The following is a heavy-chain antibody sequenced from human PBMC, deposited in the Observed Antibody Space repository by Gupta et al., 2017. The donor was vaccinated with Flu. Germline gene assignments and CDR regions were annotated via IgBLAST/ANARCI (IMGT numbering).Heavy chain of an antibody. V-gene: IGHV3-72*01. CDR3: ARTLVYNDMHV. Sequence: EVQLVESGGGLVQPGGSLRLSCAASDFSACDYYLYWVRQAQGKGLAWVGRTSDKTKSYSRDYAASVKGRFSISRDNSKNSVYLQMDSLKIDDAAVYYCARTLVYNDMHVWGQGTTVTVSS. CDR1: DFSACDYY. D-gene: IGHD3-10*01. J-gene: IGHJ6*02. CDR2: TSDKTKSYSR.